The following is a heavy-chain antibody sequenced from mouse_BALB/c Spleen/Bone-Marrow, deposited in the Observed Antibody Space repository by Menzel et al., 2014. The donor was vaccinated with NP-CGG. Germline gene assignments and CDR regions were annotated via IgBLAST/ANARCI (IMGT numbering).Heavy chain of an antibody. CDR1: GYTFTSYY. D-gene: IGHD2-4*01. CDR2: IYPGDFNT. V-gene: IGHV1S56*01. CDR3: ARKSQRVYDYMNY. J-gene: IGHJ4*01. Sequence: VQLQESGPELVKPGASVRISCKASGYTFTSYYVHWVRQRPGQGLEWIGWIYPGDFNTKYNEKFKGKATLTADKSSSTASMQVSSLTSEDSALYFCARKSQRVYDYMNYWGQRTSVTVSS.